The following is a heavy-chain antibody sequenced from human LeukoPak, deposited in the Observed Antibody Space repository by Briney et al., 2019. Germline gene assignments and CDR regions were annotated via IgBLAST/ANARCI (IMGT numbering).Heavy chain of an antibody. D-gene: IGHD5-24*01. Sequence: GGSLRLSCQTSGLTLSSYWMHWVRQAPGKGLEWFAGITDNGGDRNYADSVKGRFTISRDNSKSTLDLQMNSLRAEDTALYYCARDGSWGWAQYDYWGQGILVTVSS. CDR1: GLTLSSYW. J-gene: IGHJ4*02. V-gene: IGHV3-23*01. CDR3: ARDGSWGWAQYDY. CDR2: ITDNGGDR.